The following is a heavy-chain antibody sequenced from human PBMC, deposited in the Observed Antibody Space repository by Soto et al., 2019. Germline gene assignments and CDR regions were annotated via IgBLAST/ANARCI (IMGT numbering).Heavy chain of an antibody. CDR1: GSISSGYW. V-gene: IGHV5-10-1*01. CDR2: IDPSDSYT. D-gene: IGHD5-12*01. CDR3: ATSRYSGYDSGLDP. Sequence: GSISSGYWTWIRHPPGKGLEWMGRIDPSDSYTNYSPSFQGHVTISADKSISTAYLQWSSLKASDTAMYYCATSRYSGYDSGLDPWGQGTLVTVSS. J-gene: IGHJ5*02.